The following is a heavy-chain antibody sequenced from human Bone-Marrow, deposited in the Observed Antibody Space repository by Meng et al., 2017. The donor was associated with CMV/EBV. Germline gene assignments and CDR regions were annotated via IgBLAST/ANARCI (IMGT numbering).Heavy chain of an antibody. CDR1: GLKLSNYW. Sequence: GESLKISCAVSGLKLSNYWMSWVREAPGKGLEWVANIKEDGSEKFYMDSVKGRFTISRDDAKKSLYLQMNSLEVEDTAVYHCASILFDGGSQYRPFDYCGQGTLVTVSS. J-gene: IGHJ4*02. D-gene: IGHD3-10*01. CDR3: ASILFDGGSQYRPFDY. CDR2: IKEDGSEK. V-gene: IGHV3-7*01.